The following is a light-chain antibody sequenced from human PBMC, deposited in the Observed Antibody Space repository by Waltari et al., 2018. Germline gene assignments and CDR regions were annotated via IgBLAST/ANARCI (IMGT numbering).Light chain of an antibody. CDR1: QGISNY. Sequence: DIQMTQSPSSLSASVGDRVTTTCRASQGISNYLAWYQQKPGKVPKLMIYAASTLQSGLPSRFSGSGSGTYFTLTISSLQPQDVATYYCQKYNSAPWTFGQGTKVEIK. CDR2: AAS. J-gene: IGKJ1*01. V-gene: IGKV1-27*01. CDR3: QKYNSAPWT.